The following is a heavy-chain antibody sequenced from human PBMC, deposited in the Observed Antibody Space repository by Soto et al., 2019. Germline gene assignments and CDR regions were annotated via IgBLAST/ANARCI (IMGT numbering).Heavy chain of an antibody. V-gene: IGHV4-30-4*01. D-gene: IGHD6-13*01. CDR1: GGSISSGDYY. CDR3: ARGNSEYGSSWYQDSFEL. CDR2: IYYSGST. J-gene: IGHJ5*02. Sequence: PSETLSLPCTVSGGSISSGDYYWSWIRQPPGKGLEWIGYIYYSGSTYYNPSLKSRVTISVDTSKNQFSLKLSSVTAAGTAVYYCARGNSEYGSSWYQDSFELWCQTTRVSVST.